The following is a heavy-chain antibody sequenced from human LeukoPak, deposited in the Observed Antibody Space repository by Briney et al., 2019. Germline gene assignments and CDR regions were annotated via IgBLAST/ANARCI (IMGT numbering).Heavy chain of an antibody. Sequence: SETLSLTCTVSGGSVSSSPYWWGWIRQPPGKGLEWIGTICYTGSTFYNPSLKSRVTISADTSSNQFSLKLTSVTAADTAVYYCARRAYGIGFGYWGQGTLVTVSS. CDR2: ICYTGST. CDR3: ARRAYGIGFGY. D-gene: IGHD1-14*01. V-gene: IGHV4-39*01. J-gene: IGHJ4*02. CDR1: GGSVSSSPYW.